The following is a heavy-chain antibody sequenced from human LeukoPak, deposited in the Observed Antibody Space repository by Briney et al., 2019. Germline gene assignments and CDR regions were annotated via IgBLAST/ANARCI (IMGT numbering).Heavy chain of an antibody. CDR3: ARDMGIAAAGRGLDY. J-gene: IGHJ4*02. CDR2: TYYRSKWYN. V-gene: IGHV6-1*01. CDR1: GDSFSSNSAA. Sequence: SQTLSLTCAISGDSFSSNSAAWNWLRQSPSRGLEWLGRTYYRSKWYNDYAVSVKSRITINPDTSKNQFSLQLNSVTPEDTAVYYCARDMGIAAAGRGLDYWGQGTLVTGSS. D-gene: IGHD6-13*01.